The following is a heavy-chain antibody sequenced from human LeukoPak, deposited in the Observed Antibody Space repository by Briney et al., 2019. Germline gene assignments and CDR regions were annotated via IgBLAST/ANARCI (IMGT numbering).Heavy chain of an antibody. J-gene: IGHJ3*02. D-gene: IGHD3-10*02. Sequence: SETLSLTCTVSGGSISSYYWSWIRQPPGKGLEWIGYIYYSGSTNYNPSLKSRVAISVDTSKNQFSLKLSSVTAADTAVYYCASDVNVDFDIWGQGTMVTVSS. CDR3: ASDVNVDFDI. V-gene: IGHV4-59*08. CDR1: GGSISSYY. CDR2: IYYSGST.